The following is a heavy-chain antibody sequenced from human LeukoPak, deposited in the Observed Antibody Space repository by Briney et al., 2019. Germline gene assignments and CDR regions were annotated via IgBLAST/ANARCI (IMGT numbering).Heavy chain of an antibody. V-gene: IGHV4-34*01. Sequence: PSETLSLTCAVYGGSFSGYYWSWIRQPPGKGLEWIGEINHSGSTNYNPSLKSRVTISVDTSKNQFSLKLSSVTAADTAVYYCARVNDVNWFDPWGQGTLVTVSS. CDR1: GGSFSGYY. CDR3: ARVNDVNWFDP. D-gene: IGHD2-8*01. CDR2: INHSGST. J-gene: IGHJ5*02.